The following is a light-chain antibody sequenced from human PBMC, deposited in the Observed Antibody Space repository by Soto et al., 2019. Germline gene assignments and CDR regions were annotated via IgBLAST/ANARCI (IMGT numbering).Light chain of an antibody. CDR3: QQYGCSPRT. Sequence: EIVLTQSPGTLSLSPGERATLSCRASQRISSNFLCWYQQKRGHAPRLLFDGASNRATGIADMFSGSSSRTDTPPTITRLEPEYFAVYYRQQYGCSPRTFGQGTKVEV. CDR1: QRISSNF. CDR2: GAS. V-gene: IGKV3-20*01. J-gene: IGKJ1*01.